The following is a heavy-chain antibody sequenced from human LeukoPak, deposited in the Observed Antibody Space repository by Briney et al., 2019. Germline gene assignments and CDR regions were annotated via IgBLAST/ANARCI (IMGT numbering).Heavy chain of an antibody. J-gene: IGHJ3*02. CDR3: ARAGGWAREDYKDDAFHI. Sequence: ASVKVSCKASGYTFTNYGITWVRQAPGQGLEWMGWISAYNGNTNYARSLQGRVTMTTDTSTSTAYMELRSLRSDDTAVYYCARAGGWAREDYKDDAFHIWGQGTMVTVSS. CDR2: ISAYNGNT. V-gene: IGHV1-18*01. CDR1: GYTFTNYG. D-gene: IGHD6-19*01.